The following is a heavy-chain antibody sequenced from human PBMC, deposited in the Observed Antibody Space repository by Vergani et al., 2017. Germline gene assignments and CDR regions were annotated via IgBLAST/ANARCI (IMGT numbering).Heavy chain of an antibody. J-gene: IGHJ6*02. V-gene: IGHV4-38-2*01. CDR1: GYSISSGYY. Sequence: QVQLQESGPGLVKPSETLSLTCAVSGYSISSGYYWGWIRQPPGKGLEWIGSIYHSGSTYYNPSLKSRVTISVDTSKNQFSLKLSSVTAADTAVYYCARVDYDILTGYNHGMDVWGQGTTVTVSS. D-gene: IGHD3-9*01. CDR3: ARVDYDILTGYNHGMDV. CDR2: IYHSGST.